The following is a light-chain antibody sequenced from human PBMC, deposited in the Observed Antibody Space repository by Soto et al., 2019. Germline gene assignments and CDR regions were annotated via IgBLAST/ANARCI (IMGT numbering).Light chain of an antibody. CDR3: QQYNNWPRT. V-gene: IGKV3-15*01. J-gene: IGKJ1*01. CDR1: QSLSNN. Sequence: EIVKTQSSATLSVSPGENTTLSCRASQSLSNNLAWYQQQPGQAPRLLIYGASPRAPGIPARFSGSGSGTEFTLTISSLQSEDFAVYYCQQYNNWPRTFGQGTKVAIK. CDR2: GAS.